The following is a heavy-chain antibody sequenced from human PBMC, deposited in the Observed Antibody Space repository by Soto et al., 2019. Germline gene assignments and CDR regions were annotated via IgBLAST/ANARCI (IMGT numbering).Heavy chain of an antibody. V-gene: IGHV1-18*01. J-gene: IGHJ3*02. CDR1: GYTFTSYG. Sequence: VSVKVSCKASGYTFTSYGISWVRQAPGQGLEWMGWISAYNGNTNYAQKLQGRVTMTTDTSTSTAYMELRSLRSDDTAVYYCATEGYYYDSSGYPYPAFDIWGQGTMVTVSS. D-gene: IGHD3-22*01. CDR2: ISAYNGNT. CDR3: ATEGYYYDSSGYPYPAFDI.